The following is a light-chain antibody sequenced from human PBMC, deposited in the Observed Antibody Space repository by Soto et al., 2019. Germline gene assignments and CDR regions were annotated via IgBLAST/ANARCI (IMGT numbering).Light chain of an antibody. J-gene: IGLJ1*01. Sequence: QSLLSQPSAVSRSPGQSITISCAGTSSDVGGYNYGSWYQELPGKDPQLVIYDVTHRPSGISNRFSGSKSGDTASLTISGLQAEDEADYFCCSYAGNVAYVFGTGTKVTVL. V-gene: IGLV2-14*01. CDR3: CSYAGNVAYV. CDR1: SSDVGGYNY. CDR2: DVT.